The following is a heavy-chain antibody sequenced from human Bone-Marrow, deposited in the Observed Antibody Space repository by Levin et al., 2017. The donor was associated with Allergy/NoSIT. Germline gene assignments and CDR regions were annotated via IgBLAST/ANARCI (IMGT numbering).Heavy chain of an antibody. CDR1: GGSISSYY. D-gene: IGHD3-16*01. J-gene: IGHJ5*02. Sequence: SETLSLTCTVSGGSISSYYWTWIRQPAGKGLEWIGRILASGSTNYNPSLKSRVTMSVDTSTDQFSLKLSSVSAADTAVYYCARGGGGAFQFDPWGQGTLVTVSS. CDR3: ARGGGGAFQFDP. V-gene: IGHV4-4*07. CDR2: ILASGST.